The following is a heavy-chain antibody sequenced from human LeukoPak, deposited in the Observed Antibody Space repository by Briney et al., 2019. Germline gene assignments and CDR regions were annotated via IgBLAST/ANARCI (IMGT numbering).Heavy chain of an antibody. CDR2: ISYDGGNK. D-gene: IGHD2-2*01. V-gene: IGHV3-30*03. CDR1: GFTVSSNY. Sequence: PGGSLRLSCAASGFTVSSNYMSWVRQAPGKGLEWVAVISYDGGNKYYADSVKGRFTISRDNSKNTLYLQMNSLRAEDTAVYYCAREDCSSTSCYFDPWGQGTLVTVSS. CDR3: AREDCSSTSCYFDP. J-gene: IGHJ5*02.